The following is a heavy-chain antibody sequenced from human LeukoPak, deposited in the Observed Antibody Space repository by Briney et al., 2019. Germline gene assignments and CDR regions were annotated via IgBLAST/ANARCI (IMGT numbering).Heavy chain of an antibody. CDR3: AKDRTYSAYAALDY. V-gene: IGHV3-9*01. D-gene: IGHD5-12*01. Sequence: GRSLRLSCAASGFTFDDYSMHWVRQAPGKGLDWVPGISWNSGSACCADSVKGRFTISRDSAKNSLYMQMNSLRTEDTALYYCAKDRTYSAYAALDYWGQGTLVTVSS. CDR2: ISWNSGSA. J-gene: IGHJ4*02. CDR1: GFTFDDYS.